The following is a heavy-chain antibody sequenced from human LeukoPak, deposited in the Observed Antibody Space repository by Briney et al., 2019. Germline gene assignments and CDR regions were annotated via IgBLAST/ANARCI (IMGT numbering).Heavy chain of an antibody. D-gene: IGHD3-3*01. CDR2: IKQDGSEK. J-gene: IGHJ4*02. Sequence: GGSLRLSCAASGFTFSSYWMSWVRQAPGKGLEWVANIKQDGSEKYYVDSVKGRFTISRDNAKNSLYLQMNSLRAEDTAVYYCARDTTIFGVVTISFDYWGQGTLVTVSS. CDR3: ARDTTIFGVVTISFDY. V-gene: IGHV3-7*01. CDR1: GFTFSSYW.